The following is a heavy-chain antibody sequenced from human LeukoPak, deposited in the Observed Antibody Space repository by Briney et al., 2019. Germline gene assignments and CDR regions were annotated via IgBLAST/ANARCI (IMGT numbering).Heavy chain of an antibody. CDR1: GLIFSNYA. CDR3: AKDYSDLSVADVFFET. J-gene: IGHJ5*02. CDR2: ITSGFTP. Sequence: GGSLRLSCAASGLIFSNYAMIWVRQAPGKGLEWVSGITSGFTPHYADAVKGRCTISRENSKNTFHLQMNRLRAEATAVYYCAKDYSDLSVADVFFETWGQGTLLTVSS. D-gene: IGHD2-15*01. V-gene: IGHV3-23*01.